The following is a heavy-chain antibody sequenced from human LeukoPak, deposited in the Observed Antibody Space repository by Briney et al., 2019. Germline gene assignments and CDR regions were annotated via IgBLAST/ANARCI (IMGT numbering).Heavy chain of an antibody. D-gene: IGHD3-10*01. J-gene: IGHJ3*02. V-gene: IGHV4-61*02. Sequence: SQTLSLTCTVSGGSISSGSYYRSWIRQPAGKGLEWIGRIYTSGSTNYNPSLKSRVTISVDTSKNQFSLKLSSVTAADTAVYYCARGGLLLWFGELLSHAFDIWGQGTMVTVSS. CDR1: GGSISSGSYY. CDR3: ARGGLLLWFGELLSHAFDI. CDR2: IYTSGST.